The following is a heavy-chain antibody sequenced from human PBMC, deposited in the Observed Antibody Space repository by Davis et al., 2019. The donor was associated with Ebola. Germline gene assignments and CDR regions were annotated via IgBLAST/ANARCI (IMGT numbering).Heavy chain of an antibody. J-gene: IGHJ3*02. CDR3: ARRGIVVVTAKDAFDI. Sequence: GGSLRLSCKGSGYSFTSYWIGWVRQMPGKGLEWMGIIYPGDSDTRYSPSFQGQVTISADKSISTAYLQWSSLKASDTAMYYCARRGIVVVTAKDAFDIWGQGTVVTVSS. CDR2: IYPGDSDT. D-gene: IGHD2-21*02. CDR1: GYSFTSYW. V-gene: IGHV5-51*01.